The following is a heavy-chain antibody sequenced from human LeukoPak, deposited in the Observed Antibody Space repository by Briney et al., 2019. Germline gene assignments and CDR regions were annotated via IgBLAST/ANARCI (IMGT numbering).Heavy chain of an antibody. V-gene: IGHV4-59*01. CDR3: ARGIRENWFDP. CDR1: GGSISSYY. CDR2: ISYNGST. J-gene: IGHJ5*02. Sequence: SETLSLTCTVSGGSISSYYWSWSRQPPGKGLEWIGYISYNGSTNYNPSLKSRVTISVDTSKKQFSLKLSSVTAADTAVYYCARGIRENWFDPWGQGTPVTFSS.